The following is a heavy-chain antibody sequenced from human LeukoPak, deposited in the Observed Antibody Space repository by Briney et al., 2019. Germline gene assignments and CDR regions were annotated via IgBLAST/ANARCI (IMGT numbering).Heavy chain of an antibody. CDR3: ARENVNTAMVRGLYYYYYHGMDV. J-gene: IGHJ6*02. CDR1: GFTVGINY. Sequence: GGSLRLSCAVSGFTVGINYMSWVRQAPGKGLEWVSVIYRGDKTSYADSVKGRFTISRDISKNTLYLQLNSLRADDTAVYYCARENVNTAMVRGLYYYYYHGMDVWGQGTTVTVSS. D-gene: IGHD5-18*01. CDR2: IYRGDKT. V-gene: IGHV3-66*01.